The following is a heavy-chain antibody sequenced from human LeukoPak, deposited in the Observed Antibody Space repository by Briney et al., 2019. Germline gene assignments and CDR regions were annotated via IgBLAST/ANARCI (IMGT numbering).Heavy chain of an antibody. CDR3: ARVCYGGNSGLDAFDI. CDR1: GFTFSSYG. Sequence: GGSLRLSCAASGFTFSSYGMHWVRQAPGKGLEWVAVISYNGSNKYYADSVKGRFTISRDNSKNTLYLQMNSLRAEDTAVYYCARVCYGGNSGLDAFDIWGQGTMVTVSS. V-gene: IGHV3-30*19. D-gene: IGHD4-23*01. J-gene: IGHJ3*02. CDR2: ISYNGSNK.